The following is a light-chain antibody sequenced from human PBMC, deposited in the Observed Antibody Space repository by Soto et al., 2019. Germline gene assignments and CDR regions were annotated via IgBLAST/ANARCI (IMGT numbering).Light chain of an antibody. CDR3: CSYAGSYTHV. V-gene: IGLV2-14*03. J-gene: IGLJ1*01. CDR2: DVS. CDR1: SNDVGRYNY. Sequence: QSVLTQPASVSGSPGQSITIPCTGTSNDVGRYNYVSWYQQHPGKVPKVIIYDVSDRPLGVSHRFSGSKSGNTASLTISGLQAEDEADYYCCSYAGSYTHVFGTGTKLTVL.